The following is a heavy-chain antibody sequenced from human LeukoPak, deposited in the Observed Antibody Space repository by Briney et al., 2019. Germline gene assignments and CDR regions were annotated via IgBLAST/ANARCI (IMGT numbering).Heavy chain of an antibody. V-gene: IGHV4-39*01. J-gene: IGHJ5*02. CDR2: IYYSGST. D-gene: IGHD2-15*01. Sequence: SETLSLTCTVPGGSISSSSYYWGWIRQPPGKGLEWIGSIYYSGSTYYNPSLKSRVTISVDTSKNQFSLKLSSVTAADTAVYYCARTYCSGGSCYSGAVAWFDPWGQGTLVTVSS. CDR1: GGSISSSSYY. CDR3: ARTYCSGGSCYSGAVAWFDP.